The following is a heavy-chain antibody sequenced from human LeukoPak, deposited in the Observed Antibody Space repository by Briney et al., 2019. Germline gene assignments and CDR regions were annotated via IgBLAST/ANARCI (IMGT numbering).Heavy chain of an antibody. CDR1: GFTFGDYA. V-gene: IGHV3-49*04. J-gene: IGHJ6*02. CDR3: TAYVPSDYYGMDV. Sequence: GGSLRLSCTASGFTFGDYAMTWVRQAPGKGLEWVGFIRSKAYGGTTEFAASVKGRFIISRDDSKSIAYLQMNSLKTEDTAVYYCTAYVPSDYYGMDVWGQGTTVTIS. D-gene: IGHD3-16*01. CDR2: IRSKAYGGTT.